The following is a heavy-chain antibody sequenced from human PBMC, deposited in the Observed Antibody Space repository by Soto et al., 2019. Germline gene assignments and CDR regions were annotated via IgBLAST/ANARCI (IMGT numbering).Heavy chain of an antibody. J-gene: IGHJ4*02. CDR2: ISWNSGSI. CDR1: GFTFDDYA. D-gene: IGHD2-2*01. Sequence: EVQLVESGGGLVQPGRSLRLSCAASGFTFDDYAMHWVRQAPGKGLEWVSGISWNSGSIGYADSVKGRFTISRDNAKNSRYLQMSSRRAEDTALYYCAKGGQLLSEGGGYWGQGTLVTVSS. V-gene: IGHV3-9*01. CDR3: AKGGQLLSEGGGY.